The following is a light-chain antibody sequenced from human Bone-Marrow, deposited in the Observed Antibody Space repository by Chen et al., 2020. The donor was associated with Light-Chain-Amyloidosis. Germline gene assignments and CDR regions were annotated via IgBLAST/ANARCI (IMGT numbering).Light chain of an antibody. CDR1: SGSIATNY. V-gene: IGLV6-57*01. CDR2: EDD. Sequence: NFMLTQPHSVSESPGKTVIISCTRSSGSIATNYLQWYQQRPGSSPTTVIYEDDQRPSGVPDRFSGSNDRSSNPAYRTIAGLKTEDEADYYCQSYQGSSQGVFGGGTKLTVL. J-gene: IGLJ3*02. CDR3: QSYQGSSQGV.